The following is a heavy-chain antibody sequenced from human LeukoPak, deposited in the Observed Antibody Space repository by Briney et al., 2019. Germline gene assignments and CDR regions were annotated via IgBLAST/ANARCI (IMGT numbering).Heavy chain of an antibody. Sequence: GGSLRLSCAASGFTFSSYGMHWVRRAPGKGLEWVAVIWYDGSNKYYADSVKGRFTISRDNSKNTLYLQMNSLRAEDTAVYYCARTAGYYDSSGYYHPYYFDYWGQGTLVTVSS. V-gene: IGHV3-33*01. CDR3: ARTAGYYDSSGYYHPYYFDY. J-gene: IGHJ4*02. D-gene: IGHD3-22*01. CDR2: IWYDGSNK. CDR1: GFTFSSYG.